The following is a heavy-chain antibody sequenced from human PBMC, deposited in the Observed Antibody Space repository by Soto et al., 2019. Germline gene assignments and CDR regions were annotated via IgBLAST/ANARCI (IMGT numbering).Heavy chain of an antibody. D-gene: IGHD3-22*01. CDR2: ISSSGDII. V-gene: IGHV3-11*01. J-gene: IGHJ4*02. Sequence: PGGSLRLSCAASGFAFSDYYMSWIRRAPGKGLEWVSYISSSGDIIYYADSVKGRFTISRDNAKNSLYLQMNSLRAEDTAVYCCARDLGYYDSSGYFDYWGQGALVTVSS. CDR3: ARDLGYYDSSGYFDY. CDR1: GFAFSDYY.